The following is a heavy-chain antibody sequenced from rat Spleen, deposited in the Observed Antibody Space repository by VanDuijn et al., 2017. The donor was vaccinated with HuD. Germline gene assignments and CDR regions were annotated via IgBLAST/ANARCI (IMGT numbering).Heavy chain of an antibody. CDR2: ISYDGNSV. J-gene: IGHJ1*01. CDR1: GFTFSEFF. CDR3: AGAGYLRDWYFDF. D-gene: IGHD2-2*01. Sequence: EVELVQSDGGLVQPGGSLKLSCAASGFTFSEFFMAWVRQTPAKGLEWVATISYDGNSVYYRDSVKDRFTISRENTKDTLYLQMDSRRSEDTATYSCAGAGYLRDWYFDFWGPGTMVTVSS. V-gene: IGHV5-29*01.